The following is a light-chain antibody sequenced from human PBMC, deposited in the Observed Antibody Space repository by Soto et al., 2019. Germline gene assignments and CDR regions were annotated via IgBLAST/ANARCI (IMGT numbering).Light chain of an antibody. V-gene: IGKV3-15*01. CDR2: GAS. Sequence: EIVMTQSPATLSVSPGERATLSCRARQSISSNLAWYQHKPGQAPRLLIYGASTRATGIPARFSGSGSGTEFTITISSLQSEDFAVYCCQQYNSCPPWTFGQGTKVEIK. CDR1: QSISSN. J-gene: IGKJ1*01. CDR3: QQYNSCPPWT.